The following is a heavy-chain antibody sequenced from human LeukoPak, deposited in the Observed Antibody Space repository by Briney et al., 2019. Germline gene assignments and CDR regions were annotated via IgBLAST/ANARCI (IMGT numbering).Heavy chain of an antibody. V-gene: IGHV4-59*08. CDR3: ARQGYSGSSTFDY. CDR1: GGSIETYY. J-gene: IGHJ4*02. CDR2: IYHTGTT. Sequence: PSETLSLTCIVSGGSIETYYWSWIRQPPGKGLEWIGYIYHTGTTNYKSSLKSRVTMSVDTSKNQISLRLSSVTAADTAVYYCARQGYSGSSTFDYWGQGTLVTVSP. D-gene: IGHD6-19*01.